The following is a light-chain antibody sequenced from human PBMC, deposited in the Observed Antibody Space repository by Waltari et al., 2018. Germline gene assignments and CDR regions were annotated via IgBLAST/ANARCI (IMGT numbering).Light chain of an antibody. CDR1: SSDIGGYNY. V-gene: IGLV2-11*01. J-gene: IGLJ1*01. CDR3: CSYAGSYTYI. CDR2: EVS. Sequence: QAALTQPRSVSGSPGQSVTISCTGTSSDIGGYNYVSWYQQHPGTAPKLMIYEVSKRPSGGSNRFSGSKSGNTASPTMSGRPAEDEADYYCCSYAGSYTYIFGSGTRLTVL.